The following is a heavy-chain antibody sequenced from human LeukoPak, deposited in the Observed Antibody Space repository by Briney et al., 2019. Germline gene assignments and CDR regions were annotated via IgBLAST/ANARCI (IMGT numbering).Heavy chain of an antibody. V-gene: IGHV3-15*01. J-gene: IGHJ4*02. CDR2: IKTKIERETT. CDR3: ITEIGYGFYY. Sequence: NPGGSLRLSCAASGFTFRSYSMSWVRQAPGKGLEWVGLIKTKIERETTDYAAPVKGRFSISRDDSKNTLFLQMNSLKTEDTAVYYCITEIGYGFYYWGQGALVTVSS. CDR1: GFTFRSYS. D-gene: IGHD2-2*03.